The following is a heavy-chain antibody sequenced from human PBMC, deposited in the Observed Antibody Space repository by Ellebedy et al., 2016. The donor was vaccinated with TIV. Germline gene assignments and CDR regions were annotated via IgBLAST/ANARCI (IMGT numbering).Heavy chain of an antibody. CDR2: IIPIFGTT. J-gene: IGHJ6*02. CDR3: AADSHRPAAAAGPIYYYYGMDV. Sequence: SVKVSXKASGGTFSSYAISWVRQAPGQGLEWMGGIIPIFGTTNYAQKFQERVTITRDMSTSTAYMELSSLRSEDTAVYYCAADSHRPAAAAGPIYYYYGMDVWGQGTTVTVSS. CDR1: GGTFSSYA. V-gene: IGHV1-69*05. D-gene: IGHD6-13*01.